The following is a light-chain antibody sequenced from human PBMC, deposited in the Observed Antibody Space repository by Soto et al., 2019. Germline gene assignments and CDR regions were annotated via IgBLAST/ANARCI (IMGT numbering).Light chain of an antibody. CDR1: SSNIGSNT. V-gene: IGLV1-44*01. Sequence: QAVVTQPPSASGTPGQRVTISCSGSSSNIGSNTVNWYQQLPGTAPKLLIYSNNRRPSGVPARFSGSKSGTSASLAISGLQSEEEADYFCAAWDDSLNGVVFGGGTKLTVL. CDR2: SNN. J-gene: IGLJ2*01. CDR3: AAWDDSLNGVV.